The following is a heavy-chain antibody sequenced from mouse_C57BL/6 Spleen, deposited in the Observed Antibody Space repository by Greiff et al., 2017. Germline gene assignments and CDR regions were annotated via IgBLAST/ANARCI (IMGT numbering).Heavy chain of an antibody. CDR2: IRNKANGYTT. Sequence: EVMLVESGGGLVQPGGSLSLSCAASGFTFTDYYMSWVRQPPGKALEWLGFIRNKANGYTTEYSASVKGRFTISRDNSQSILYLQMNALRAEDSATYYCARYIPLLYFDYWGQGTTLTVSS. CDR3: ARYIPLLYFDY. V-gene: IGHV7-3*01. J-gene: IGHJ2*01. CDR1: GFTFTDYY.